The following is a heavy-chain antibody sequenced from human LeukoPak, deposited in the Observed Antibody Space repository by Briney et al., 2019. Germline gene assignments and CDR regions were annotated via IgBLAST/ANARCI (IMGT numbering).Heavy chain of an antibody. D-gene: IGHD6-13*01. Sequence: SETLSLTCTVSGGSISSYSWSWIRQPPGKGLEWIGYIYYSGSTNYNPSLKSRVTISVDTSKNQFSLKLSSATAADTAVYYCARVPRGVAVAGTRKYYFDYWGQGTLVTVSS. CDR3: ARVPRGVAVAGTRKYYFDY. V-gene: IGHV4-59*01. CDR1: GGSISSYS. J-gene: IGHJ4*02. CDR2: IYYSGST.